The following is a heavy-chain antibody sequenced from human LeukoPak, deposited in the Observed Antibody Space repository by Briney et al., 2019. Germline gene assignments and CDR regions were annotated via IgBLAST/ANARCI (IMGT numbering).Heavy chain of an antibody. D-gene: IGHD2-15*01. Sequence: PGGSLRLSCTASGFTFSTYWMNWVRQAPGKGLEWVANIKQDGGEKYYVDSVKGRFTISRDNAKNSLYLQMNSLRAEDTAVYYCARGRYCSGNRCSFFDFWGKGTLVTVSS. J-gene: IGHJ4*02. CDR1: GFTFSTYW. CDR2: IKQDGGEK. V-gene: IGHV3-7*01. CDR3: ARGRYCSGNRCSFFDF.